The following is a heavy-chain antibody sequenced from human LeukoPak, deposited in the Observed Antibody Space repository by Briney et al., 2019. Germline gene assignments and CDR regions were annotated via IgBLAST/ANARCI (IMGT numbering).Heavy chain of an antibody. J-gene: IGHJ4*02. CDR3: SKHIEYYYDSSGYYIDY. CDR1: GFTFSSYA. Sequence: GGSLRLSCAASGFTFSSYAMSWVRQAPGKGLEWVSGISGSGGSTYQVDSVKGRFTISRDNSKNTLYLQMNSLRAEDPALYYCSKHIEYYYDSSGYYIDYCGQGTLVTVSS. V-gene: IGHV3-23*01. D-gene: IGHD3-22*01. CDR2: ISGSGGST.